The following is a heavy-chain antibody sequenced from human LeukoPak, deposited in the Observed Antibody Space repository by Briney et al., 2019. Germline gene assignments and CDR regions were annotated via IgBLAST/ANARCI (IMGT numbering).Heavy chain of an antibody. V-gene: IGHV3-23*01. CDR3: AKDGCSSTSCVKYYYYGMDV. J-gene: IGHJ6*02. Sequence: GGSLRLSCAASGFTLSSYAMSWVRQAPGKGLEWVSAISGSGGSTYYADSVKGRFTISRDNSKNTLYLQMNSLRAEDTAVYYCAKDGCSSTSCVKYYYYGMDVWGQGTTVTVSS. CDR2: ISGSGGST. D-gene: IGHD2-2*01. CDR1: GFTLSSYA.